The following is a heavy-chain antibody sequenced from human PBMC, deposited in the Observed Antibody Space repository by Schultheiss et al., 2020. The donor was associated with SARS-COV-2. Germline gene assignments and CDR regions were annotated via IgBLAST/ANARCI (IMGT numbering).Heavy chain of an antibody. CDR1: GGSVSSGSYY. CDR3: ARDGLDPVGDAFDT. Sequence: SETLSLTCTVSGGSVSSGSYYWSWIRQPPGKGLEWIGYIYYSGSTNYNPSLKSRVTISVDTSKNQFSLKLSSVTAADTAVYYCARDGLDPVGDAFDTWGQGTMVTVSS. CDR2: IYYSGST. V-gene: IGHV4-61*01. D-gene: IGHD3/OR15-3a*01. J-gene: IGHJ3*02.